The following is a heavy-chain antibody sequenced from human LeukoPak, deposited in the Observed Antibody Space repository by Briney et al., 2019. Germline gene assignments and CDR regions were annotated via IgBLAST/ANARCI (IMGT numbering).Heavy chain of an antibody. J-gene: IGHJ4*02. V-gene: IGHV1-3*01. CDR2: INAGNDDT. D-gene: IGHD4-17*01. CDR3: ARDRWVTTVNFDY. CDR1: GYTFTDYA. Sequence: ASVKVSCKASGYTFTDYAIHWVRQAPGQRLEWMGWINAGNDDTKYSQKFQGRVTITRDTSASTAYMELSSLRSEDTAVYYCARDRWVTTVNFDYWGQGTLVTVSS.